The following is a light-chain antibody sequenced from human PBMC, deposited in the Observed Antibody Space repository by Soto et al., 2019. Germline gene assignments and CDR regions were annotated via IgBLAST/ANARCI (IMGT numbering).Light chain of an antibody. CDR1: QSISSW. V-gene: IGKV1-5*03. CDR3: QQNYNTPIT. Sequence: DIQITQSPCTLSASVGDRVTITCRASQSISSWLAWYQQKPGKAPKLLIYKASSLESGVPSRFSGSGSGTDFTLTISSLQPEDFATYYCQQNYNTPITFGQGTRLEIK. CDR2: KAS. J-gene: IGKJ5*01.